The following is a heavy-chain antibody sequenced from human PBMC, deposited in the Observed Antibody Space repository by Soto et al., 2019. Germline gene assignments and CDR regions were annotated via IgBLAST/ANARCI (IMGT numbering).Heavy chain of an antibody. CDR1: GDSIASGAYY. CDR3: ASVDNRITIDS. D-gene: IGHD1-20*01. Sequence: QVQLQESGPGLVKPSQTLSLTCTVSGDSIASGAYYWSWIRHHPGKGLERIGYIYYSGSTYYNPSLKSRVSISVDTSQNQFSLKLSSLTAADTAVYYCASVDNRITIDSWGPGTLVIVSS. CDR2: IYYSGST. J-gene: IGHJ4*02. V-gene: IGHV4-31*03.